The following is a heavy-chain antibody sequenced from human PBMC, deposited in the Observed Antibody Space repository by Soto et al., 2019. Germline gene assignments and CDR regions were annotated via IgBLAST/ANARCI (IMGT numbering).Heavy chain of an antibody. V-gene: IGHV3-7*01. CDR1: GFTFSRHW. CDR2: IKEDGSQR. J-gene: IGHJ4*02. D-gene: IGHD4-17*01. CDR3: SRDTYGDYGQVLDY. Sequence: QLVESGGDLVQPGGSLRLSCAASGFTFSRHWMTWVRQAPGKGLEWVANIKEDGSQRYYVDSVKGRFTISRDNAKNSVYLQMNRLRGEDTAVYYCSRDTYGDYGQVLDYWGQGTLVTVAS.